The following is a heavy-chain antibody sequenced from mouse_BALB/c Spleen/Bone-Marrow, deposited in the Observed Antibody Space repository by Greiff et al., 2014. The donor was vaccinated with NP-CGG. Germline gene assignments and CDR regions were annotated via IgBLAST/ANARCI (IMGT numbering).Heavy chain of an antibody. D-gene: IGHD3-3*01. CDR1: GYAFTNYL. CDR2: INPGSGGT. V-gene: IGHV1-54*01. Sequence: VQLVESGAELVRPGTSVKVSCKASGYAFTNYLIEWVKQRPGQGLGWIGMINPGSGGTNYNEEFKGKATPTADKSSSTAYMQLSSLTSDDSAVYFCARRDGSYFDYWGQGTTLTVSS. J-gene: IGHJ2*01. CDR3: ARRDGSYFDY.